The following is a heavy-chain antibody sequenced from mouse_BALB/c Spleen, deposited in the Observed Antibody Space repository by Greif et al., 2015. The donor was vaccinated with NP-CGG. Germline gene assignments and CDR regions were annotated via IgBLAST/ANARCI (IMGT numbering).Heavy chain of an antibody. CDR1: GFNIKDTY. CDR2: IDPANGNT. J-gene: IGHJ1*01. CDR3: ARWDWYFDV. V-gene: IGHV14-3*02. Sequence: VHVKQSGAELVKPGASVKLSCTASGFNIKDTYMHWAKQRPEQGLEWIGRIDPANGNTKYDPKFQGKATITADTSSNTAYLQLSSLTSEDTAVYYCARWDWYFDVWGAGTTVTVSS.